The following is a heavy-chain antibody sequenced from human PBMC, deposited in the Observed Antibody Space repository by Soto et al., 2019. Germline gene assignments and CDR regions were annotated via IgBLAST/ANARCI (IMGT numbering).Heavy chain of an antibody. D-gene: IGHD5-18*01. CDR3: AREVRDTAVADFDY. J-gene: IGHJ4*02. Sequence: GGSLRLSCAASGFTFSTYSMNWVRQAPGKGLEWVSYISSSSTTIYYADSVKGRFTISRDNAKNSLYLQINSLRDEDTAVYYCAREVRDTAVADFDYWGQGTLVTVSS. V-gene: IGHV3-48*02. CDR1: GFTFSTYS. CDR2: ISSSSTTI.